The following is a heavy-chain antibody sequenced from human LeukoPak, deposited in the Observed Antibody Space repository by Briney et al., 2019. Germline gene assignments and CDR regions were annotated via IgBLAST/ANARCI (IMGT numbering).Heavy chain of an antibody. CDR3: ARQRWFGEFPMFDP. CDR2: IYYSGST. V-gene: IGHV4-59*08. Sequence: SETLSLTCTVSGGSISSYYWGWIRQPPGKGLEWIGYIYYSGSTNYNPSLKSRVTISVDTSKNQFSLKLSSVTAADTAVYYCARQRWFGEFPMFDPWGQGTLVTVSS. D-gene: IGHD3-10*01. CDR1: GGSISSYY. J-gene: IGHJ5*02.